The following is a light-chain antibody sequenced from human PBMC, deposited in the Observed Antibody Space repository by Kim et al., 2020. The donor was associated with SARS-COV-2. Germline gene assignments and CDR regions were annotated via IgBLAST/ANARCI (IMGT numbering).Light chain of an antibody. Sequence: LSASVGDRVTITCRASQSISSWLAWYQQKPGKAPKLLIYKASSLESGVQSRFSGSESGTEFTLTISSLQPDDFATYFCQQYDTYSFGQVTKVDIK. J-gene: IGKJ1*01. CDR3: QQYDTYS. V-gene: IGKV1-5*03. CDR2: KAS. CDR1: QSISSW.